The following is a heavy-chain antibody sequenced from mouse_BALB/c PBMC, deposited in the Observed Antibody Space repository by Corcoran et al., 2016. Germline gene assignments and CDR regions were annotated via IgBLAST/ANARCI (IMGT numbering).Heavy chain of an antibody. CDR1: GFSLSTSGMG. CDR2: IYWDDNK. Sequence: QVTLKESGPGILQPSQTLSLTCSFSGFSLSTSGMGVSWIRQPSGKSLEWLAHIYWDDNKRYNPSLQSRLTVSKDTSRNQVFLKITSVDTADTATYYCARSLITGWFAYWGQGTLVTVSA. J-gene: IGHJ3*01. CDR3: ARSLITGWFAY. D-gene: IGHD2-4*01. V-gene: IGHV8-12*01.